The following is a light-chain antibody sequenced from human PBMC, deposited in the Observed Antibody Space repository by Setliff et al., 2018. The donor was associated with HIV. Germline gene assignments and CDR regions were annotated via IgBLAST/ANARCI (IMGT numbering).Light chain of an antibody. Sequence: QSALTQPASVSGSPGQSITISRTGTSSDVGSYNLVSWFQQHPGKAPKLIIYEVNKWPSGLSDRFSGSKSGNTASLTISGLQAEDGADYYCCSYAGSNTFVFGTGTKVTVL. CDR2: EVN. CDR1: SSDVGSYNL. CDR3: CSYAGSNTFV. V-gene: IGLV2-23*02. J-gene: IGLJ1*01.